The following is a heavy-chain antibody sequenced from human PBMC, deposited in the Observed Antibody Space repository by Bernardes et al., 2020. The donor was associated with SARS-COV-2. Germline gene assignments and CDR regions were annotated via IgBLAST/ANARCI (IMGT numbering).Heavy chain of an antibody. J-gene: IGHJ4*02. V-gene: IGHV4-30-4*01. CDR3: ARDSHRITMIVV. CDR1: GGSISSGDYY. Sequence: TLSLTCTVSGGSISSGDYYWSWIRQPPGKGLEWIGYIYYSGSTYYNPSLKSRVTISVDTSKNQFSLKLSSVTAADTAVYYCARDSHRITMIVVWGQGTLVTVSS. CDR2: IYYSGST. D-gene: IGHD3-22*01.